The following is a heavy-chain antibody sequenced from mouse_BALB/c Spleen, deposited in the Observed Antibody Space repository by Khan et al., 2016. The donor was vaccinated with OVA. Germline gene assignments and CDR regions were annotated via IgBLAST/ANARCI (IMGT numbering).Heavy chain of an antibody. CDR2: IWRDGSK. J-gene: IGHJ4*01. V-gene: IGHV2-6-1*01. D-gene: IGHD2-10*01. Sequence: QVQLKESGPGLVAPSQSLSITCPISGFSLTNYGVHWVSQPPGKGLVWLVVIWRDGSKTYNSALKSSLTISKDNSKCQVFLKMNSLQTDDTAMYFCARQPYYHYNIMDYWGQGTSVTVSS. CDR3: ARQPYYHYNIMDY. CDR1: GFSLTNYG.